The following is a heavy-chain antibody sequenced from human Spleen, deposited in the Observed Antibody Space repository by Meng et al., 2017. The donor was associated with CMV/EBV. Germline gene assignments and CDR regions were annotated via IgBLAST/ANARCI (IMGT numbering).Heavy chain of an antibody. Sequence: VPRRESGALLVKPSQTLSPPSPVAGVSISSGDYYWSWIRQPPGKGLEWIGYIYYSGSTYYNPSLKSRVTISVDTSKNQFSLKLSSVTAADTAVYYCARGGDGYRSRLFHFDYWGQGTLVTVSS. CDR3: ARGGDGYRSRLFHFDY. J-gene: IGHJ4*02. V-gene: IGHV4-30-4*08. D-gene: IGHD5-24*01. CDR2: IYYSGST. CDR1: GVSISSGDYY.